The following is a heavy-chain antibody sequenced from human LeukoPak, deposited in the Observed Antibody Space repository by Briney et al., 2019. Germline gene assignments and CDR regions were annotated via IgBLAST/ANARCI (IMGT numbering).Heavy chain of an antibody. CDR1: GGSVSDYY. Sequence: SETLSLTCTISGGSVSDYYWSWIRQPPGKGLEWIGEINHSGSTNYNPSLKSRVTISVDTSKNQFSLKLSSVTAADTAVYYCARQGAHYDILTGYSDHFDYWGQGTLVTVSS. V-gene: IGHV4-34*01. CDR2: INHSGST. D-gene: IGHD3-9*01. J-gene: IGHJ4*02. CDR3: ARQGAHYDILTGYSDHFDY.